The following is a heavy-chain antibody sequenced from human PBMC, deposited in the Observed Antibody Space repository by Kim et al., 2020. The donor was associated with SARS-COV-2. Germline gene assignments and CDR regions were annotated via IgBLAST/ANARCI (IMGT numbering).Heavy chain of an antibody. CDR3: STYCNSPGCPDY. V-gene: IGHV3-30-3*01. CDR1: GFTFSSYA. Sequence: GRSLRLSCAASGFTFSSYAMHWVRQAPGKGLQWVAVISADGNNKYYAESVKGRVTISRDNSKSTLYLQMNSLGTEDTAVYYCSTYCNSPGCPDYWGQGTLVTVSS. J-gene: IGHJ4*02. CDR2: ISADGNNK. D-gene: IGHD2-2*01.